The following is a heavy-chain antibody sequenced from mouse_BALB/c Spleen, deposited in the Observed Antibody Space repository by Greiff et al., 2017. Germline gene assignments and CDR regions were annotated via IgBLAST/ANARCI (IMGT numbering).Heavy chain of an antibody. D-gene: IGHD1-2*01. Sequence: VKLMESGAELMKPGASVKISCKATGYTFSSYWIEWVKQRPGHGLEWIGEILPGSGSTNYNEKFKGKATFTADTSSNTAYMQLSSLTSEDSAVYYCARRNYYGSWFAYWGQGTLVTVSA. J-gene: IGHJ3*01. CDR3: ARRNYYGSWFAY. V-gene: IGHV1-9*01. CDR1: GYTFSSYW. CDR2: ILPGSGST.